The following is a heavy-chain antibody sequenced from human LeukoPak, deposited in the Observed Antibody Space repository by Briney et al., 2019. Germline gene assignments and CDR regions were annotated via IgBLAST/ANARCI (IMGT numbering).Heavy chain of an antibody. CDR3: TTAPFLYHDFWSGISYGMDV. CDR1: GFTFSNAW. J-gene: IGHJ6*02. Sequence: GGSLRLSCAASGFTFSNAWMSWVRQAPGKGLEWVGRIKSKTDGGTTDYAAPVKGRFTISRDDSKNTLYLQMNSLKTEDTAVYYCTTAPFLYHDFWSGISYGMDVWGQGTTVTVSS. V-gene: IGHV3-15*01. D-gene: IGHD3-3*01. CDR2: IKSKTDGGTT.